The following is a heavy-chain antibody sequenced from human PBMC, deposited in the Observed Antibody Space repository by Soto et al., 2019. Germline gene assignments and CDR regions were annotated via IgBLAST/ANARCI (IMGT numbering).Heavy chain of an antibody. CDR2: IYYSGST. V-gene: IGHV4-59*01. Sequence: PEETLSVTCTVSSCSISSYYWSWIRQPPGKGLEWIGYIYYSGSTNYNPSLKSRVTISVDTSKNQFSLKLSSVTAADTAVYSCARGGCYSYYYSMDVWGQGTTANASS. J-gene: IGHJ6*02. CDR3: ARGGCYSYYYSMDV. D-gene: IGHD6-19*01. CDR1: SCSISSYY.